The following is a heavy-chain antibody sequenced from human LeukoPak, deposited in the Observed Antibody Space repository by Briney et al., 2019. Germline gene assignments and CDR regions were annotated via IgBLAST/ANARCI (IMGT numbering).Heavy chain of an antibody. J-gene: IGHJ4*02. Sequence: SETLSLTCTVSGGSISSFYWSWIRQPPGKGLEWIGYISYSGSTNYNPSLKSRVTISVDTSKNQFSLKLNSVTSADTAVYYCARLESFCGSSCYYLWGQGTLVTVSS. CDR1: GGSISSFY. CDR3: ARLESFCGSSCYYL. V-gene: IGHV4-59*08. D-gene: IGHD2-15*01. CDR2: ISYSGST.